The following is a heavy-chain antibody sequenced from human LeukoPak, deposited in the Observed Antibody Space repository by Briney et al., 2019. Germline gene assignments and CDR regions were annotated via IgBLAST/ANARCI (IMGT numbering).Heavy chain of an antibody. CDR1: GYSFPSYW. CDR2: IDPHDSDT. J-gene: IGHJ4*02. D-gene: IGHD6-13*01. Sequence: GESLKISCRGSGYSFPSYWIGGVRQMPGKGLEWMGLIDPHDSDTRYSPSFQGQVTISADKSISTAYLQWSSLKASDTAMYYCARVARSSWYDFDYWGQGTPVTVSS. CDR3: ARVARSSWYDFDY. V-gene: IGHV5-51*01.